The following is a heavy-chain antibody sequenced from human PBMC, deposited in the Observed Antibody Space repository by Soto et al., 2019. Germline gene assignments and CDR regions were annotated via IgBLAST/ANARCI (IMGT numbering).Heavy chain of an antibody. CDR1: GFIFSDYE. Sequence: EAELVESGGGLVQPGGSLTLSCAASGFIFSDYEVDWVRQAPGRGPEWICYISDGGTTIYYAASVKGRFTISRDDAKKSLYLHMNNLRVDHTAIYFCVKEYCTGGTCFEAFDPWGQGTVVTVSS. J-gene: IGHJ3*01. CDR3: VKEYCTGGTCFEAFDP. D-gene: IGHD2-8*02. CDR2: ISDGGTTI. V-gene: IGHV3-48*03.